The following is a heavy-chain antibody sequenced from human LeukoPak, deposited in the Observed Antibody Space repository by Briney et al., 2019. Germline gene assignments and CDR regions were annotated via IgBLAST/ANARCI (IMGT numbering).Heavy chain of an antibody. D-gene: IGHD1-26*01. CDR3: ARSTELSDPYFYYGMDV. J-gene: IGHJ6*02. CDR2: ISSTSGTI. V-gene: IGHV3-48*03. Sequence: GGSLRLSCAASGFSFRSFEMSWVRQAPGKGLECIAYISSTSGTIYHADSVKGRFTISRDNANNSLYLQMNSLRAEDTAIYYCARSTELSDPYFYYGMDVWGQGTTVTVSS. CDR1: GFSFRSFE.